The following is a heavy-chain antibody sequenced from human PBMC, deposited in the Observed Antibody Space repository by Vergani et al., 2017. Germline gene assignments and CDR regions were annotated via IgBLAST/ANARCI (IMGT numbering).Heavy chain of an antibody. CDR1: GFTFSSYS. V-gene: IGHV3-21*01. CDR3: ARAVGDYYDSSGYYYDY. CDR2: ISSSSSYI. D-gene: IGHD3-22*01. Sequence: EVQLVESGGGLVKPGGSLRLSCAASGFTFSSYSMNWVRQAPGKGLEWVSSISSSSSYIYYADSVKGRFTISRDNAKNSLYLQMNSLRAEDTAVYYCARAVGDYYDSSGYYYDYWGQGTLVTVSS. J-gene: IGHJ4*02.